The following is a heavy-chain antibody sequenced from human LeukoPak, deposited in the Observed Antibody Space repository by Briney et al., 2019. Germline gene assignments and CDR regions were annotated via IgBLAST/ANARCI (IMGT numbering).Heavy chain of an antibody. CDR2: IYSGGST. V-gene: IGHV3-53*01. Sequence: TGRSLRLSCAASGFTFRSYAMHWVRQAPGKGLEWVSVIYSGGSTYYADSAKGRFTISRDNSKNTLYLQMNSLRAEDTAVYYCARRNYYDSSGSFDYWGQGTLVTVSS. CDR1: GFTFRSYA. D-gene: IGHD3-22*01. J-gene: IGHJ4*02. CDR3: ARRNYYDSSGSFDY.